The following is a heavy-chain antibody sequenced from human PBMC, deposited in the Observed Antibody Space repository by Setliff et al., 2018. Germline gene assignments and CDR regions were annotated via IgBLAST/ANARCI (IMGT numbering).Heavy chain of an antibody. V-gene: IGHV3-43D*04. D-gene: IGHD5-12*01. CDR3: TKDRSDSGYAGFDY. J-gene: IGHJ4*02. CDR1: GFNFDEFA. Sequence: SGSMRLSCVGSGFNFDEFAMHWVRQAPGKGLEWVSFISWDGSSTSYADSVTGRFTISRDNSKVSLFLEMNSLTTEDTALYYCTKDRSDSGYAGFDYWGQGSQVTVSS. CDR2: ISWDGSST.